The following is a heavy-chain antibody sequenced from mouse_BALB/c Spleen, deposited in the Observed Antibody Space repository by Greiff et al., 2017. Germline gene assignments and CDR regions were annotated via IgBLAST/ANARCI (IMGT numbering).Heavy chain of an antibody. V-gene: IGHV3-6*02. D-gene: IGHD1-1*01. Sequence: EVKLLESGPGLVKPSQSLSLTCSVTGYSITSGYYWNWIRQFPGNKLEWMGYISYDGSNNYNPSLKNRISITRDTSKNQFFLKLNSVTTEDTATYYCARARGADYYGSSYFDVWGAGTTVTVSS. CDR2: ISYDGSN. J-gene: IGHJ1*01. CDR1: GYSITSGYY. CDR3: ARARGADYYGSSYFDV.